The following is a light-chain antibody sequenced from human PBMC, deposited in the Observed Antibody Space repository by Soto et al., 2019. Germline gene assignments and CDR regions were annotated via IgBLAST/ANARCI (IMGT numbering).Light chain of an antibody. V-gene: IGKV4-1*01. Sequence: DIVMTQSPDSLAVSLGERATINCKSSQSVLYSSNNMNYLAWYQQKPGQPPKLLIYWASTRESGVPDRFSGSGSGTDFTLTISSLQAEDVAVYYCQQYYTSALTFGRGTKVEI. CDR3: QQYYTSALT. J-gene: IGKJ4*01. CDR2: WAS. CDR1: QSVLYSSNNMNY.